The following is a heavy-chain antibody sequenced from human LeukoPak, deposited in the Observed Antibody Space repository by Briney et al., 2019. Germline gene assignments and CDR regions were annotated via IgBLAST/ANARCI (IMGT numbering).Heavy chain of an antibody. CDR2: INPTTGRT. Sequence: ASVKVSCKASGYTFTGYYMHWVRQAPGQGLEWMGVINPTTGRTTYAQKFQGRGTMTRDTSTRTAYMELSSLRSEDTAVYYCTRDADGGLVYDYWGQGTLVTVSS. J-gene: IGHJ4*01. CDR3: TRDADGGLVYDY. CDR1: GYTFTGYY. V-gene: IGHV1-46*01. D-gene: IGHD3/OR15-3a*01.